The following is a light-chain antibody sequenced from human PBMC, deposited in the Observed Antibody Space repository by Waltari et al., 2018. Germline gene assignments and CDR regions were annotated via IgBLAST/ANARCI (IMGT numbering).Light chain of an antibody. J-gene: IGKJ4*01. Sequence: DIQMTQSPSSLSASVGDRVTITCRASQSISSYLNWYQQKPGKAPKLLIYAASSLQSGVPARFSGNESGTDCALTISSLQPEYFATYYCQQSDSTPPLTFGGGTKVEIK. V-gene: IGKV1-39*01. CDR1: QSISSY. CDR3: QQSDSTPPLT. CDR2: AAS.